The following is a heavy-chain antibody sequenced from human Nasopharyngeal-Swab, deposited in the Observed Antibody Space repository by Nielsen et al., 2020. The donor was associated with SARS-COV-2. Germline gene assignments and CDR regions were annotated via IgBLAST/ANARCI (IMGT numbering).Heavy chain of an antibody. CDR3: ARGSGYYASSGYSDY. Sequence: SETLSLTCTVSGGSISSYYWSWIRQPPGKGLAWIGYIYYSGSTNYNPSLKSRVTISVDTSKNQFYLKLSSVTAADTAVYYCARGSGYYASSGYSDYWGQGTLVTVSS. V-gene: IGHV4-59*13. CDR1: GGSISSYY. CDR2: IYYSGST. D-gene: IGHD3-22*01. J-gene: IGHJ4*02.